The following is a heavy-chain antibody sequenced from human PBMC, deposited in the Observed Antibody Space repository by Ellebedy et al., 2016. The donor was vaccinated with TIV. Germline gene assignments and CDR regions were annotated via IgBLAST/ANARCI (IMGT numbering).Heavy chain of an antibody. Sequence: AASVTVSCKASGYTFTSYAMHWVRQAPGQRLEWMGWINAGNGNTKYSQKFQGRVTITRDTSASTAHMELSSLRSEDTAVYYCAYSTGTAYYYGMDVWGQGTTVTVSS. V-gene: IGHV1-3*01. CDR3: AYSTGTAYYYGMDV. J-gene: IGHJ6*02. CDR1: GYTFTSYA. D-gene: IGHD1-1*01. CDR2: INAGNGNT.